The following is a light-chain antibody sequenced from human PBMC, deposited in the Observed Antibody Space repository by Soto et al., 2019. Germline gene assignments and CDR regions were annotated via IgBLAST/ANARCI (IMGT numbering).Light chain of an antibody. V-gene: IGKV1-5*03. CDR2: KAS. CDR1: QNINTW. CDR3: QQYNSYWT. Sequence: DIQMTQSPPTLSAFVVDTVTITCRASQNINTWLAWYQQKPGKAPKLLIYKASSLERGVTSRFSGSGSGTEFTLTISSLQPDDFATYYCQQYNSYWTFGQGTKVDIK. J-gene: IGKJ1*01.